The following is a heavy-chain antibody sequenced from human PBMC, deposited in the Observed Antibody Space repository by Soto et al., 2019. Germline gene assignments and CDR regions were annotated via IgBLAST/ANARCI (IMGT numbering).Heavy chain of an antibody. CDR1: GCTFSSYA. V-gene: IGHV1-69*13. CDR3: ATEGLDYDILTGYPRYNWFDP. CDR2: IIPIFGTA. Sequence: SVKVSCKASGCTFSSYAISWVRQAPGQGLEWMGGIIPIFGTANYAQKFQGRVTITADESTSTAYMELSSLRSEDTAVYYCATEGLDYDILTGYPRYNWFDPWGQGTLVTVSS. D-gene: IGHD3-9*01. J-gene: IGHJ5*02.